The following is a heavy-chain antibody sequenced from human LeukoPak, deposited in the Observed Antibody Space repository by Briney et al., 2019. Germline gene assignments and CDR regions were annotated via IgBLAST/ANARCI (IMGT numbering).Heavy chain of an antibody. V-gene: IGHV4-61*02. D-gene: IGHD3-16*01. J-gene: IGHJ3*02. CDR2: IYTSGST. Sequence: SETLSLTCTVSGGSISSDSYYWSWIRQPAGKGLEWIGRIYTSGSTNYNPSLKSRVTISVDTSKNQFSLKLSSVTAADTAVYYCARTRTSRADAFDIWGQGTMVTVSS. CDR1: GGSISSDSYY. CDR3: ARTRTSRADAFDI.